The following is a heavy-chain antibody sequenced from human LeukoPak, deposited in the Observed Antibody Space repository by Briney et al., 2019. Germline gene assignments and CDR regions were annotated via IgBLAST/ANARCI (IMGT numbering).Heavy chain of an antibody. J-gene: IGHJ6*03. D-gene: IGHD2-21*02. Sequence: GGSLRLSCAASGFTFDDYAMHWVRQAPGKGLEWVSLISGDGGSTYYADSVKGRFTISRDNSKNSLYLQMNSLRTEDTALYYCAKVDAYCGGDCPADYYYYYMDVWGKGTTVTVSS. V-gene: IGHV3-43*02. CDR3: AKVDAYCGGDCPADYYYYYMDV. CDR1: GFTFDDYA. CDR2: ISGDGGST.